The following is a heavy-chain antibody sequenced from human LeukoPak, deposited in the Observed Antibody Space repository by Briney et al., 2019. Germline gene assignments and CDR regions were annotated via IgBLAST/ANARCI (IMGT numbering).Heavy chain of an antibody. CDR3: AKDFSVGVTMIRGPFDP. Sequence: QSGGSLRLSCSASGFTFSSFAMSWVRQAPGKGLEWVSGISGSGGSTYYADSMKGRFTISRDNSKNTLYLQINSLRAEDTAVYYCAKDFSVGVTMIRGPFDPWGQGTLVTVSS. CDR2: ISGSGGST. J-gene: IGHJ5*02. V-gene: IGHV3-23*01. CDR1: GFTFSSFA. D-gene: IGHD3-10*01.